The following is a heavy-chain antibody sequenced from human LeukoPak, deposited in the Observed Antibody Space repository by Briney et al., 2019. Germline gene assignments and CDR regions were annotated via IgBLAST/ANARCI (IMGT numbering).Heavy chain of an antibody. D-gene: IGHD2-2*01. V-gene: IGHV1-18*01. CDR2: ISAYNGNT. Sequence: ASVKVSCKASGYTFTSYGISWVRQAPGQGLEWMGWISAYNGNTSYAQKLQGRVTMITDTSTSTAYIELRSLRSDDTALYYCARDLREDIVVVPAATPFNWGQGTLVTVSS. J-gene: IGHJ4*02. CDR1: GYTFTSYG. CDR3: ARDLREDIVVVPAATPFN.